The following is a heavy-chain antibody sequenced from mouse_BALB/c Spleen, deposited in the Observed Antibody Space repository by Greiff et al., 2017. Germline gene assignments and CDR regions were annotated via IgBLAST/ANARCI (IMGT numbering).Heavy chain of an antibody. J-gene: IGHJ2*01. CDR1: GYTFTSYW. Sequence: LQQPGSELVRPGASVKLSCKASGYTFTSYWMHWVKQRPGQGLEWIGNIYPGSGSTNYDEKFKSKATLTVDTSSSTAYMQLSSLTSEDSAVYYCTVLRLRYFDYWGQGTTLTGSS. CDR2: IYPGSGST. CDR3: TVLRLRYFDY. V-gene: IGHV1S22*01. D-gene: IGHD1-2*01.